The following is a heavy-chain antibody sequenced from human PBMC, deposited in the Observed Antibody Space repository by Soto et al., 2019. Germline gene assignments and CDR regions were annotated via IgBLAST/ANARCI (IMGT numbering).Heavy chain of an antibody. CDR2: IYYSGST. D-gene: IGHD6-13*01. V-gene: IGHV4-30-4*01. Sequence: PSETLSLTCTVSGGSISSGDYYWSWIRQPPGKGLEWIGYIYYSGSTYYNPSLKSRVTISVDTSKNQFSLKLSSVTAADTAVYYCAREAHRVYSIWYEGYWGPGTLVTVSS. CDR1: GGSISSGDYY. J-gene: IGHJ4*01. CDR3: AREAHRVYSIWYEGY.